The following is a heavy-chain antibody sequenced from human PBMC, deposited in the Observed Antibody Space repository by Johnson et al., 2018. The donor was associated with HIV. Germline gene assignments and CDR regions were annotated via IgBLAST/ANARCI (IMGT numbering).Heavy chain of an antibody. D-gene: IGHD5/OR15-5a*01. CDR2: ISSSGSTI. V-gene: IGHV3-11*04. J-gene: IGHJ3*02. CDR3: AREGDGNIVSNGAFDI. Sequence: QVQLVESGGNFIQPGGSLRLSCAASGFTVRSNFMTWVRRAPGKGLEWISYISSSGSTIYYADSVKGRFTISRDNAKNSLYLQMNSLRAEDMAVYYCAREGDGNIVSNGAFDIWGQGTMVTVSS. CDR1: GFTVRSNF.